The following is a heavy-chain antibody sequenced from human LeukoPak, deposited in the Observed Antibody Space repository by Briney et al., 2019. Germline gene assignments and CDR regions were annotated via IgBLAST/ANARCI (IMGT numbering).Heavy chain of an antibody. J-gene: IGHJ4*02. V-gene: IGHV4-59*08. CDR3: ARHSVASPHYFDY. CDR2: IFYSGST. Sequence: SGTLSLTCTVSGGSISPYYWSWIRQPPGKDLEWIAFIFYSGSTHYNPSLTSRVTISVDTSKNQFSLKLTSVTAADTAVYYCARHSVASPHYFDYWGQGALVTVSS. D-gene: IGHD5/OR15-5a*01. CDR1: GGSISPYY.